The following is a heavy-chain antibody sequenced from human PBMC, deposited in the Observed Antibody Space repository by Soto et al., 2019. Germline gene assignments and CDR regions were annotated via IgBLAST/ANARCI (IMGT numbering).Heavy chain of an antibody. D-gene: IGHD3-10*01. CDR1: GYTFTSYF. CDR3: ARSVTP. Sequence: ASVKVSCKASGYTFTSYFMHWVRQAPGQGLEWLGIINLSVGSTSYAQKLQGRVTISVDTSKNQFSLKLSSVTAADTAVYYCARSVTPWGQGTLVTVSS. CDR2: INLSVGST. J-gene: IGHJ5*02. V-gene: IGHV1-46*04.